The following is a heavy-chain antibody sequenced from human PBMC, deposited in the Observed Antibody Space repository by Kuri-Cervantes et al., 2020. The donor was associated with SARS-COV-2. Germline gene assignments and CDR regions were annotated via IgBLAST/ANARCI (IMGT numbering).Heavy chain of an antibody. J-gene: IGHJ4*02. CDR2: INHSGST. Sequence: SETLSLTCAVYGGSFSGYYWSWIRQPPGKGLEWIGEINHSGSTNYNPSLKCRVSISVDTSKNQFSLKLSSVTAADTAVYSCERVLYDGNSVDYWGQGTLVTVSS. V-gene: IGHV4-34*01. D-gene: IGHD4-23*01. CDR3: ERVLYDGNSVDY. CDR1: GGSFSGYY.